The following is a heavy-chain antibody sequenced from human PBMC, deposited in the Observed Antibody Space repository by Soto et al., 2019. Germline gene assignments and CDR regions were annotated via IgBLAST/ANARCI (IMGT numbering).Heavy chain of an antibody. Sequence: QITLRASCPTLLTPTQTLTLTCTFSAFQVSTSGVGVGRINQPPAKALERLALIYWDDDKRYSPSLKSMLTTTNDTHKNHVVLTMTNVDPVDTATYSSAQSSVVPAAIALIYYYNMEGWVKGTTVIVSS. CDR2: IYWDDDK. V-gene: IGHV2-5*02. CDR3: AQSSVVPAAIALIYYYNMEG. J-gene: IGHJ6*03. CDR1: AFQVSTSGVG. D-gene: IGHD2-2*01.